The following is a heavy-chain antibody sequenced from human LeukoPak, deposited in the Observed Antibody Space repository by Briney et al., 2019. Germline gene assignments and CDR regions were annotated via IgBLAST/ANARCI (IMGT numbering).Heavy chain of an antibody. V-gene: IGHV3-23*01. CDR2: ISGSGGST. CDR1: GFTFSSYA. CDR3: ARTYYDSSGYYQPYFDY. Sequence: GGSLRLSCAASGFTFSSYAMHWVRQAPGKGLEWVSAISGSGGSTYYADSVKGRFTISRDNSKNTLYLQMNSLRAEDTAVYYCARTYYDSSGYYQPYFDYWGQGTLVTVSS. J-gene: IGHJ4*02. D-gene: IGHD3-22*01.